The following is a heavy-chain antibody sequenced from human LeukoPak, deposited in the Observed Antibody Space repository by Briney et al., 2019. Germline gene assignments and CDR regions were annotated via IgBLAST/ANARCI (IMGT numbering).Heavy chain of an antibody. J-gene: IGHJ5*02. CDR1: GYTFTGYY. CDR2: INPNSGGT. CDR3: AREGKNSGRQYNWFDP. V-gene: IGHV1-2*06. D-gene: IGHD1-26*01. Sequence: ASVKVSCEASGYTFTGYYMHWVRQAPGQGLEWMGRINPNSGGTNYAQKFQGGVTMTRDTSISTAYMELSRLRSDDMAVYYCAREGKNSGRQYNWFDPWGQGTLVTVSS.